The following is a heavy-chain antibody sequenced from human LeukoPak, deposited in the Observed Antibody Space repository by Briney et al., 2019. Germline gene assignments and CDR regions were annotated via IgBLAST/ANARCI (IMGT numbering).Heavy chain of an antibody. CDR3: ARSLGYCSGGSCYPHDNFDY. CDR1: GDSVSSNSAA. Sequence: SQTLSLTCAISGDSVSSNSAAWNWIRQSPSRGLEWLGRTYYRSKWYNDYAVSVKSRITINPDTSKNQFSLQLNSVTPEDTAVYYCARSLGYCSGGSCYPHDNFDYWGQGTLSPSPQ. V-gene: IGHV6-1*01. D-gene: IGHD2-15*01. J-gene: IGHJ4*02. CDR2: TYYRSKWYN.